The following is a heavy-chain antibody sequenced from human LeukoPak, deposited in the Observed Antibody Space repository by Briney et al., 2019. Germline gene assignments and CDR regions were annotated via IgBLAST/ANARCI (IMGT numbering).Heavy chain of an antibody. CDR3: AKLNGGSCYSALDY. CDR1: GFTFGTYA. Sequence: GGSLRLSCAASGFTFGTYAMTWVRQAPGKGLEWVSSICGSDPTTYYAGSVKGRFTISRDNFKNTLYLHMNSLRADDTAVYYCAKLNGGSCYSALDYWGQGILVTVSS. CDR2: ICGSDPTT. D-gene: IGHD2-15*01. J-gene: IGHJ4*02. V-gene: IGHV3-23*01.